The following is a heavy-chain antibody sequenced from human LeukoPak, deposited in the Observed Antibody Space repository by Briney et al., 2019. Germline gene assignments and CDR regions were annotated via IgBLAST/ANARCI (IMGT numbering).Heavy chain of an antibody. Sequence: ASVKVSCKASGYTFTGYYMYWVRRAPGQGLEWMGRINPNSGDTNYAQKFQGRVTMTRDTSISTAYMELSRLRSDDTAVYYCARAPEVSYADYWGQGTLVTVSS. CDR3: ARAPEVSYADY. D-gene: IGHD3-10*01. V-gene: IGHV1-2*06. J-gene: IGHJ4*02. CDR1: GYTFTGYY. CDR2: INPNSGDT.